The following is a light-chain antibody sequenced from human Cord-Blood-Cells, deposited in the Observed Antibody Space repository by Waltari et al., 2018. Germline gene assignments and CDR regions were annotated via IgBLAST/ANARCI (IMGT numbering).Light chain of an antibody. Sequence: DIQMTQSPSTLSASVGDRVTITCRASQSISSWLAWYQQKPGKAPKRLIYKASSLESGVPSRFSGSRSGTGCIRTISSLHPDDFATYYYQQYMSYAVTVGQWTKVEIK. V-gene: IGKV1-5*03. CDR2: KAS. CDR3: QQYMSYAVT. J-gene: IGKJ1*01. CDR1: QSISSW.